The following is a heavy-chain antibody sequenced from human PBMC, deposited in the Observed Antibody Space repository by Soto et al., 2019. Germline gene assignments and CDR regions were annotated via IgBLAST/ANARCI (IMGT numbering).Heavy chain of an antibody. CDR3: ARLTSVLRFLEWLLPPYYMDV. D-gene: IGHD3-3*01. Sequence: SETLSLTCTVSGGSISSSSYYWGWIRQPPGKGLEWIGSIYYSGSTYYNPSLKSRVTISVDTSKNQFSLKLSSVTAADTAVYYCARLTSVLRFLEWLLPPYYMDVWGKGTTVTVSS. CDR2: IYYSGST. J-gene: IGHJ6*03. CDR1: GGSISSSSYY. V-gene: IGHV4-39*01.